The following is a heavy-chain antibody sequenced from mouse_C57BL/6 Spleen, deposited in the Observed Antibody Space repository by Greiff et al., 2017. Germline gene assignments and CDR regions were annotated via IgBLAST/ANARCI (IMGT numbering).Heavy chain of an antibody. V-gene: IGHV5-9-1*02. CDR2: ISSGGDYI. J-gene: IGHJ2*01. D-gene: IGHD3-2*02. CDR3: TRDSSGYDY. Sequence: EVKLMESGAGLVKPGGSLKLSCAASGFTFSSYAMSWVRQTPEKRLEWVAYISSGGDYIYYADTVKGRFTISRDNARNTLYLQMSSLKSEDTAMYYCTRDSSGYDYWGQGTTLTVSS. CDR1: GFTFSSYA.